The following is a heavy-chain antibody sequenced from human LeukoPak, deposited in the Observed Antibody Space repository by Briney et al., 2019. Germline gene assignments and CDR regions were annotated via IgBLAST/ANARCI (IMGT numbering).Heavy chain of an antibody. Sequence: SETLSLTCAVYGGSFSGYYWSWIRQPPGKGLEWIGEINHSGSTNYNPSLKSRVTISVDTSKNQFSLKLSSVTAADTAVYYCAREVGSGYYWYFDLWGRGTLVTVSS. CDR1: GGSFSGYY. V-gene: IGHV4-34*01. CDR3: AREVGSGYYWYFDL. J-gene: IGHJ2*01. D-gene: IGHD3-22*01. CDR2: INHSGST.